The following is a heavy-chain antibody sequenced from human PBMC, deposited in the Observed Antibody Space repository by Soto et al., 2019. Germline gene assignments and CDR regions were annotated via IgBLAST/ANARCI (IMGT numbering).Heavy chain of an antibody. J-gene: IGHJ4*02. CDR2: ISSSGSTA. D-gene: IGHD3-10*01. V-gene: IGHV3-48*03. CDR1: GFTFSRFE. Sequence: GGSLRLSCAASGFTFSRFELHWVRQAPGKGLEWISYISSSGSTAYYASSVEGRFTISRDNANNSVYLQMDSLRTEDTALYYCTKAAWFPYLSFYWGQGALVTVSS. CDR3: TKAAWFPYLSFY.